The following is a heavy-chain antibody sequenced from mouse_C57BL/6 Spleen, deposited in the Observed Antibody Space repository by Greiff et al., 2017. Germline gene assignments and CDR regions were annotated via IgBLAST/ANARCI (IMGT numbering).Heavy chain of an antibody. CDR1: GYTFPDYY. Sequence: VQLQQSGPELVKPGASVTISCKASGYTFPDYYMNWVKHSHGKSLEWIGDINPNNGGTSYNHKLKGKATLSVVKSSSTAYMELRSLTADDSAVYYCARKEVYYCSSYENYWGQGTTLTVSS. D-gene: IGHD1-1*01. CDR3: ARKEVYYCSSYENY. CDR2: INPNNGGT. J-gene: IGHJ2*01. V-gene: IGHV1-26*01.